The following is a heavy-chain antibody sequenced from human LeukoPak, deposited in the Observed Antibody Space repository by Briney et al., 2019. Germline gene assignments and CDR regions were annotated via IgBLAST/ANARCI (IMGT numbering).Heavy chain of an antibody. J-gene: IGHJ5*02. V-gene: IGHV1-18*01. Sequence: ASVKVSCKASGYTFTSYGISWVRQAPGQGLEWMGWISAYNGNTNYAQKLQGRVTMTTDTSTSTAYMELRSLRSDDTAVYYCARVGGLYYDFWSGCYSNGFDPWGQGTLVTVSS. CDR2: ISAYNGNT. D-gene: IGHD3-3*01. CDR3: ARVGGLYYDFWSGCYSNGFDP. CDR1: GYTFTSYG.